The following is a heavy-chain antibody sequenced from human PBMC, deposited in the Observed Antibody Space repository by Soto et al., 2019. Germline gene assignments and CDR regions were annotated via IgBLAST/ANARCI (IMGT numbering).Heavy chain of an antibody. CDR1: GFTFSSYS. V-gene: IGHV3-48*01. CDR3: ARLRLAQYCYYYMDV. CDR2: ISSSSSTI. J-gene: IGHJ6*03. Sequence: EVQLVESGGGLVQPGGSLRLSCAASGFTFSSYSMNWVRQAPGKGLEWVSYISSSSSTIYYADSVKGRFTISRDNAKNSLYLQMNSLRAEDTAVYYCARLRLAQYCYYYMDVWGKGTTVTVSS. D-gene: IGHD4-17*01.